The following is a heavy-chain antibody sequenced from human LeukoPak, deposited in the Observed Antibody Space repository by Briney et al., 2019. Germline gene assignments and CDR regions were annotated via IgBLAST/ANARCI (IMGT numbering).Heavy chain of an antibody. D-gene: IGHD6-6*01. Sequence: PSQTLSLTCTVSGGSISSGSYYWSWIRQPAGKGLEWIGSIYYSGSTYYNPSLKSRVTISVDTSKNQFSLKLSSVTAADTAVYYCARQLSSIAARRGWFDPWGQGTLVTVSS. V-gene: IGHV4-39*01. CDR2: IYYSGST. CDR1: GGSISSGSYY. J-gene: IGHJ5*02. CDR3: ARQLSSIAARRGWFDP.